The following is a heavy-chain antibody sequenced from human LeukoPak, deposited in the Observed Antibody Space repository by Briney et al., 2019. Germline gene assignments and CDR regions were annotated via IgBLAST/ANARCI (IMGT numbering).Heavy chain of an antibody. CDR1: GVSINSYY. D-gene: IGHD3-22*01. V-gene: IGHV4-59*08. CDR2: IHYSGST. J-gene: IGHJ3*02. CDR3: AGAYYYSSGAFDI. Sequence: PSETLSLTCTVSGVSINSYYWSWIRQPPGKGLEWLGSIHYSGSTNYNPSLKSRVTLSLDTSKSQFSLKLSSVTAADTAVYYCAGAYYYSSGAFDIWGQGTMVTVSS.